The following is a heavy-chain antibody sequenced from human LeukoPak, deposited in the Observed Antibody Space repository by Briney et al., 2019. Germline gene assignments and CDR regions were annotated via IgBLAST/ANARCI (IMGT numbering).Heavy chain of an antibody. Sequence: SETLSLTCTVSGGSISSGGYYWSWIRQHPGKGLEWIGYIYYSGSTYYNPSLKSRVTISVDTSKNQFSLKLSSVTAADTAVYYCARGQRQQLVLGRPYGRYYFDYWGQGTLVTVSS. V-gene: IGHV4-31*03. J-gene: IGHJ4*02. CDR1: GGSISSGGYY. D-gene: IGHD6-13*01. CDR3: ARGQRQQLVLGRPYGRYYFDY. CDR2: IYYSGST.